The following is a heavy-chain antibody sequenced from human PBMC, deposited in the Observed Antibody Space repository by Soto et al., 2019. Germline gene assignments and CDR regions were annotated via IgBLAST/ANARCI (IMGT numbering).Heavy chain of an antibody. Sequence: ASVKVSCKASGFTFTSYAITWVRQAPGQGLEWMGWIRAYNGNTNYAQNLQGRVTMTTDTSTSTAYMELGSLTSDDTDVYYCARDYTGWLPDRVDSWGQGTLVTVSS. CDR2: IRAYNGNT. J-gene: IGHJ4*02. D-gene: IGHD2-2*02. CDR3: ARDYTGWLPDRVDS. V-gene: IGHV1-18*01. CDR1: GFTFTSYA.